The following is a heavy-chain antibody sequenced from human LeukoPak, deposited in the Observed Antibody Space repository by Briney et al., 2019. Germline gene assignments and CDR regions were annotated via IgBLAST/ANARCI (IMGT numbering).Heavy chain of an antibody. J-gene: IGHJ2*01. V-gene: IGHV4-59*01. CDR3: ARPADDSSGYYYGYFDL. CDR2: IYYSGST. Sequence: PSETLSLTCTVSGGSISSCYWSWIRQPPGKGLEWIGYIYYSGSTNYNPSLKSRVTISVDTSKNQFSLKLSSVTAADTAVYYCARPADDSSGYYYGYFDLWGRGTLVTVSS. CDR1: GGSISSCY. D-gene: IGHD3-22*01.